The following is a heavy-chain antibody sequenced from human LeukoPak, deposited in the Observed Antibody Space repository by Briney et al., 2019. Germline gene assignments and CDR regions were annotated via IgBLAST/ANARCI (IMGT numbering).Heavy chain of an antibody. CDR3: ARARGYSYGYSDY. J-gene: IGHJ4*02. V-gene: IGHV1-8*01. Sequence: ASVKVSCKASGYIFTNYDINWVRQAPGQGLEWMGWMNPNSGNTGFAQKFQGRVTMTRNTSKSTAYMELSSLTSEDTAVYYCARARGYSYGYSDYWDQGTLVTVSS. CDR2: MNPNSGNT. CDR1: GYIFTNYD. D-gene: IGHD5-18*01.